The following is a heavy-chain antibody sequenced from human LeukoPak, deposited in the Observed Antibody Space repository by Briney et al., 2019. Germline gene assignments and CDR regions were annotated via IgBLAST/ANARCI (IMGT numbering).Heavy chain of an antibody. D-gene: IGHD3-3*01. CDR3: ARDKEAAVDFWSGYYPL. Sequence: GGSLRLSCAASGFIFSSYWMCWVRQAPGKGLEWVANIKRDGSERYYEDSVKGRFTISRDNAQNSLYLQMNSLRDEDTAVYYCARDKEAAVDFWSGYYPLWGQGTLVTVSS. J-gene: IGHJ4*02. CDR2: IKRDGSER. V-gene: IGHV3-7*01. CDR1: GFIFSSYW.